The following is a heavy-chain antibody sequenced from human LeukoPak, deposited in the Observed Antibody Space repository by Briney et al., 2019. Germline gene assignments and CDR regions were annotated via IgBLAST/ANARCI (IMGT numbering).Heavy chain of an antibody. J-gene: IGHJ4*02. CDR1: GGSISSYY. D-gene: IGHD3-9*01. V-gene: IGHV4-59*01. CDR2: IYYSGST. Sequence: SETLSLTCTVSGGSISSYYWSWIRQPPGKGLEWIGYIYYSGSTNYNPSLKGRVTISVDTSKNQFSLKLSSVTAADTAAYYCARGSKTGTDYWGQGTLVTVSS. CDR3: ARGSKTGTDY.